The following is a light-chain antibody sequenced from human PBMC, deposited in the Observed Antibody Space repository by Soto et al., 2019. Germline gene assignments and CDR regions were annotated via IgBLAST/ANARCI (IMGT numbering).Light chain of an antibody. Sequence: DIHMTQSPSTLSASVGDRVTITCRASQSINTWLAWYQQKPGEAPNLLIYDASSLESGVPSRFSGSGSGTEFTLIISSLQPDDFATYYCQQYNSYSPWTFGQGTKVDIK. CDR2: DAS. CDR3: QQYNSYSPWT. J-gene: IGKJ1*01. CDR1: QSINTW. V-gene: IGKV1-5*01.